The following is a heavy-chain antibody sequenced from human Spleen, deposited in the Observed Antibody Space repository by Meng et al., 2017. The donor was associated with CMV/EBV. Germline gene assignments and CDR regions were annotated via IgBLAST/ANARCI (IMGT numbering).Heavy chain of an antibody. Sequence: GGSLRLSCAASGFTLSTYWMTWVRQAPGKGLESVANIKQDRSEKYYMDSVKGRFTISRDNAKNSLYLQLNSLRDEDTAVYYCVRDRGYFDYWGQGTLVTVSS. CDR2: IKQDRSEK. V-gene: IGHV3-7*01. CDR1: GFTLSTYW. CDR3: VRDRGYFDY. J-gene: IGHJ4*02.